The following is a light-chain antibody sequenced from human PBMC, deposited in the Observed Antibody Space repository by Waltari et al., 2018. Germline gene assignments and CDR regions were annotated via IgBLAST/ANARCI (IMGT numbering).Light chain of an antibody. CDR1: QSLLHRTGYNY. CDR2: LGS. J-gene: IGKJ1*01. V-gene: IGKV2-28*01. Sequence: DIVVTQSPLSLPVTPGEPASISCRSSQSLLHRTGYNYLDRYLQTPGQSPRLLIYLGSNRASWVPDRLSGSGSGTDFTLKISRVEAEDVGVYYCMQSLRALWTFGQGTKVEIK. CDR3: MQSLRALWT.